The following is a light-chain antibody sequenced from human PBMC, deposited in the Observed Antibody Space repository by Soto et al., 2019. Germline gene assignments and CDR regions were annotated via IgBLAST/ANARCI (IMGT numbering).Light chain of an antibody. Sequence: EIVLTQSPGTLSLSPGERATLSCRASQSVNNNFLAWYQQRAGQAPRLLIYNASNRATGVPDRFSGSGSGTDFTLTISRLEPEDFAVYYCHHYSSSPYTFGQGTKLDMK. V-gene: IGKV3-20*01. CDR1: QSVNNNF. CDR3: HHYSSSPYT. J-gene: IGKJ2*01. CDR2: NAS.